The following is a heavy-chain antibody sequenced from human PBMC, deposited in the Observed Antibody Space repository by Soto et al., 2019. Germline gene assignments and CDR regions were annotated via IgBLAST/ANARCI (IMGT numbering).Heavy chain of an antibody. V-gene: IGHV3-23*01. CDR3: AKRPDYYDSSGYYS. CDR1: GFTFSSDA. Sequence: EVQLLESGGGLVQPGGSLRLSCAASGFTFSSDAMSWVRQAPGKGLEWVSAISGSGGSTYYADSVKGRFTISRDNSKNALYLQMNSLRAEDTAVYYCAKRPDYYDSSGYYSWGQGTLVTVSS. D-gene: IGHD3-22*01. J-gene: IGHJ4*02. CDR2: ISGSGGST.